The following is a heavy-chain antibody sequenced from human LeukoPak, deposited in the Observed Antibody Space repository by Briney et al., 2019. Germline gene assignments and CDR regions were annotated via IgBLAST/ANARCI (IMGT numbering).Heavy chain of an antibody. V-gene: IGHV3-23*01. CDR3: ATRNYQIAAAGLHYFDY. CDR2: ISGSGGST. D-gene: IGHD6-13*01. J-gene: IGHJ4*02. CDR1: GFTFSSYA. Sequence: PGGSLRLSCAASGFTFSSYAMSWVRQAPGEGLEWVSGISGSGGSTYYADSVKGRFTISRDNSKNTLYLQMNSLRAEDTAVYYCATRNYQIAAAGLHYFDYWGQGTLVTVSS.